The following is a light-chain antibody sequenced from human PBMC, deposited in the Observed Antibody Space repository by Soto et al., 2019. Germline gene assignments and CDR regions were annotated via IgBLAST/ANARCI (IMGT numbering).Light chain of an antibody. CDR1: RSNIGNNY. V-gene: IGLV1-47*01. Sequence: QSVLTQPPSASGTPGQTVTISCSGSRSNIGNNYVCWYQQLPGVAPKLLIYRNTQRPSGVPDRFSGSKSGTAASLAISGLRSEDEADYFCEAWDDSLSGHVFGTGTKVTVL. CDR2: RNT. CDR3: EAWDDSLSGHV. J-gene: IGLJ1*01.